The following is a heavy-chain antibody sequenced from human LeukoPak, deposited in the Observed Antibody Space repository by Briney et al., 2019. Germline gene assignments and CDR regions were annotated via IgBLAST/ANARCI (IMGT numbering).Heavy chain of an antibody. CDR2: INPNSGGT. J-gene: IGHJ5*02. CDR3: AREEGAETRFDP. Sequence: GASVKVSCKASGYTFTGYYMHWVRQAPGQGPEWMGWINPNSGGTNYAQKFQGRVTMTRDTSISTAYMELSRLRSDDTAVYYCAREEGAETRFDPWGQGTLVTVSS. V-gene: IGHV1-2*02. CDR1: GYTFTGYY. D-gene: IGHD1-26*01.